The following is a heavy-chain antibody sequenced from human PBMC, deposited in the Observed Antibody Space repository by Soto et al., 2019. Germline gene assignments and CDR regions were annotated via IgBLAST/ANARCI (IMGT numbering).Heavy chain of an antibody. D-gene: IGHD2-2*01. CDR1: GGSFSGYY. CDR3: ARGGGGYCSSTSCSVFDP. V-gene: IGHV4-34*01. J-gene: IGHJ5*02. Sequence: PSETLSLTCAVYGGSFSGYYWSWIRQPPGKGLEWIGEINHSGSTNYNPSLKSRVTISVDTSKNQFSLKLSSVTAADTAVYYCARGGGGYCSSTSCSVFDPWGQGTRVTVSS. CDR2: INHSGST.